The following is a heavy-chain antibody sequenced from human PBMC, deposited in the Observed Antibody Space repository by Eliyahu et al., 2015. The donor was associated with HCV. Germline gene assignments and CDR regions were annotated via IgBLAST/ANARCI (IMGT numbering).Heavy chain of an antibody. CDR2: IRNKADNYVT. D-gene: IGHD7-27*01. CDR3: AQNWGMYYFDY. J-gene: IGHJ4*02. V-gene: IGHV3-73*02. Sequence: EVQLVESGGGXVQPGGSLKLSCATSGLTFSGTAVHWVRQAPGKGLEWVGRIRNKADNYVTAYAASVEGRFTISRDDSRNTAYLQMNSLKTEDTAVYFCAQNWGMYYFDYWGQGTLVTVSS. CDR1: GLTFSGTA.